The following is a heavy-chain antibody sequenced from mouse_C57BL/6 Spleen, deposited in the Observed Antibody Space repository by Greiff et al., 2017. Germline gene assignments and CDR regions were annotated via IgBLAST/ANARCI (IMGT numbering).Heavy chain of an antibody. V-gene: IGHV5-9-1*02. CDR3: TRGTDYSGSSPYWYLDV. CDR2: ISSGGDYI. CDR1: GFTFSSYA. D-gene: IGHD1-1*01. J-gene: IGHJ1*03. Sequence: EVMLVESGEGLVKPGGSLKLSCAASGFTFSSYAMSWVRQTPEKRLEWVAYISSGGDYIYYADTVKGRFTISRDNARNTLYLQMSSLKSEDTAMYYCTRGTDYSGSSPYWYLDVWGTGTTVTVSS.